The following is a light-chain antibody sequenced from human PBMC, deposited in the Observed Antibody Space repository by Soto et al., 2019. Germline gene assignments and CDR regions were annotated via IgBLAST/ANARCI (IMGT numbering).Light chain of an antibody. J-gene: IGKJ1*01. CDR3: QQYNTFWT. CDR1: KTIKTW. V-gene: IGKV1-5*01. CDR2: DAS. Sequence: IQMAQSPSTLAAAVGDRGNITWRASKTIKTWVAWYQQKPGKAPKLLIYDASSLESGVPSRVSGSGSGTEFTLTISSLQPDDFATYSCQQYNTFWTFAPGTKVDIK.